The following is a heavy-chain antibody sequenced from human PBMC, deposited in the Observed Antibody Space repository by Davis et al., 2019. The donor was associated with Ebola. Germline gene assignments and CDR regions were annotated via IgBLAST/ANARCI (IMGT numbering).Heavy chain of an antibody. D-gene: IGHD3-10*01. V-gene: IGHV1-2*06. CDR1: GYTFTGYY. CDR3: VRMRLGGYFDY. J-gene: IGHJ4*01. Sequence: AASVTVSCKASGYTFTGYYLHWVRQVPGQRPKWMGRIYTSGGTTSYAPKFQDRVTMTRDTSIDTAYMELSGLRSNDTAIYYCVRMRLGGYFDYWGHGTLVTVSS. CDR2: IYTSGGTT.